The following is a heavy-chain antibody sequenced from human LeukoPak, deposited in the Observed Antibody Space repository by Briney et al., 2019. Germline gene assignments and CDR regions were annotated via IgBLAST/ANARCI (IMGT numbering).Heavy chain of an antibody. CDR2: ISAYNGNT. CDR3: ARCSFTVDIVATTPSDY. V-gene: IGHV1-18*01. D-gene: IGHD5-12*01. CDR1: GGTFSSYD. J-gene: IGHJ4*02. Sequence: ASVKVSCKASGGTFSSYDISWVRQAPGQGLEWMGWISAYNGNTNYAQKLQGRVTMTTDTSTSTAYMELRSLRSDDTAVYYCARCSFTVDIVATTPSDYWGQGTLVTVSS.